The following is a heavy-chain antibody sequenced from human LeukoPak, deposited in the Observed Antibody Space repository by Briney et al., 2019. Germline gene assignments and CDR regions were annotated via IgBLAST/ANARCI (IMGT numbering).Heavy chain of an antibody. CDR3: ARGVGSGSDY. Sequence: SETLSLTCAVYGGSFSGYYWSWIRQPPGKGLEWIGEINHSGSTNYNPSLKSRVTISVDTSKNQFSLKLSSVTAADTAVYYCARGVGSGSDYRGQGTLVTVSS. CDR2: INHSGST. D-gene: IGHD6-19*01. V-gene: IGHV4-34*01. J-gene: IGHJ4*02. CDR1: GGSFSGYY.